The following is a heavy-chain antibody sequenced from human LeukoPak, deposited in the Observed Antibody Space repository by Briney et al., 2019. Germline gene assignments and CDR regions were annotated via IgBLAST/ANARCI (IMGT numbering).Heavy chain of an antibody. D-gene: IGHD4-11*01. Sequence: TGGSLRLSCAASGFTFRSYWMHWVRQAPGKGLWWVSAISGSGGSTYYADSVKGRFTISRDNSKNTLYLQMNSLRAEDTAVYYCAKSYSLDYWGQGTLVTVSS. CDR3: AKSYSLDY. CDR2: ISGSGGST. CDR1: GFTFRSYW. J-gene: IGHJ4*02. V-gene: IGHV3-23*01.